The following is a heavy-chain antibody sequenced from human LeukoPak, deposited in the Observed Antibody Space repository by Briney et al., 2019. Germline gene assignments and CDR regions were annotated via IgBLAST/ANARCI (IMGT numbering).Heavy chain of an antibody. CDR2: ISYDGSNK. V-gene: IGHV3-30*18. CDR3: AKDKNPLLWFGELPDY. CDR1: GFTFSSYS. J-gene: IGHJ4*02. D-gene: IGHD3-10*01. Sequence: GGSLRLSCAASGFTFSSYSMNWVRQAPGKGLEWVAVISYDGSNKYYADSVKGRFTISRDNSKNTLYLQMNSLRAEDTAVYYCAKDKNPLLWFGELPDYWGQGTLVTVSS.